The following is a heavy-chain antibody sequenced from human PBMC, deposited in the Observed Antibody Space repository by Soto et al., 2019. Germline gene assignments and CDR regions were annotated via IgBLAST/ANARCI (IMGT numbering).Heavy chain of an antibody. Sequence: QVQLQQWGAGLLKPSETLSVTCAVYGGSFSGYYWSWIRQPPGKGLEWIGEINHSGSTNYNPSLKSRVTISVDTSKNQFSLKLSSVTAADTAVYYCARDVAVAGGGSDYWGQGTLVTVSS. D-gene: IGHD6-19*01. CDR2: INHSGST. V-gene: IGHV4-34*01. CDR1: GGSFSGYY. CDR3: ARDVAVAGGGSDY. J-gene: IGHJ4*02.